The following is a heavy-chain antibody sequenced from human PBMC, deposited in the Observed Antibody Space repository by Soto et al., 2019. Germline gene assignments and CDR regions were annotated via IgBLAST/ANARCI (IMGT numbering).Heavy chain of an antibody. D-gene: IGHD3-3*01. Sequence: PSETLSLTCAVYGGSSSDCSWKWNWIRKPPGKGRQWIGELNHSVRTSHNPSLKSRVTLSIGSSTNQFALILPSVTAAYAAGYYGARGALNDDLWSGPINGGVDVGGQGTTVTVS. CDR3: ARGALNDDLWSGPINGGVDV. V-gene: IGHV4-34*01. CDR1: GGSSSDCS. CDR2: LNHSVRT. J-gene: IGHJ6*02.